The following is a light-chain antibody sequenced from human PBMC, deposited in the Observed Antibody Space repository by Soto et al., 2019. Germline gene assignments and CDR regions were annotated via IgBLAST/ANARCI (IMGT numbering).Light chain of an antibody. CDR2: AAS. J-gene: IGKJ4*01. CDR1: QSITTY. V-gene: IGKV1-39*01. CDR3: QQANSFPLT. Sequence: DIQMTQSPSSLSASVGDRVTITCRASQSITTYLNWYQQKPGKAPKLLIYAASGLQSGVPSRFSGSGSGTDFILTISSLQPEDFATYFCQQANSFPLTFGGGTKVEVK.